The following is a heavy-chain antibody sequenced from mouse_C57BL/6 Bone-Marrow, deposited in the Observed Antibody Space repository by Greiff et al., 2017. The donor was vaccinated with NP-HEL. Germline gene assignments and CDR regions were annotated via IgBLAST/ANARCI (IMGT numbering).Heavy chain of an antibody. CDR2: IYPRSGNT. J-gene: IGHJ2*01. CDR3: AAPCYYGGSYDY. CDR1: GYTFTSYG. D-gene: IGHD1-1*01. Sequence: VQLQQSGAELARPGASVKLYCKASGYTFTSYGISWVKQRTGQGLEWIGEIYPRSGNTYYNEKFKGKATLTADKSSSTAYMELRSLTSEDAAVYYCAAPCYYGGSYDYWGQGTTLTVSS. V-gene: IGHV1-81*01.